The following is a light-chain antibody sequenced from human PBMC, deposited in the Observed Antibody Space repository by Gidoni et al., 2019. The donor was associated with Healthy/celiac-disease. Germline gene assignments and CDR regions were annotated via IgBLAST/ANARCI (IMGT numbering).Light chain of an antibody. Sequence: EIVMTQSPATLSVSPGERATLSCRASQSVSSNLAWYRQKPGQAPRLLIYGASTRATGIPARFSGSGSGTEFTLTISSLQSEDFAVYHCQQYNNWPPMYTFGQGTKLEIK. CDR2: GAS. J-gene: IGKJ2*01. CDR3: QQYNNWPPMYT. CDR1: QSVSSN. V-gene: IGKV3-15*01.